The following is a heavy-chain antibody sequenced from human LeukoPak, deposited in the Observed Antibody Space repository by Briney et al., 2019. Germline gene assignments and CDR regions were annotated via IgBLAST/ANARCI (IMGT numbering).Heavy chain of an antibody. Sequence: GGSLRLSCAASGFTFSSYAMSWVRQAPGKGLEWVSYISSSGSTIYYADSVKGRFTISRDNAKNSLYLQMNSLRAEDTAVYYCAKVRANRFASFDYWGQGTLVTVSS. CDR2: ISSSGSTI. D-gene: IGHD1/OR15-1a*01. CDR1: GFTFSSYA. V-gene: IGHV3-48*04. J-gene: IGHJ4*02. CDR3: AKVRANRFASFDY.